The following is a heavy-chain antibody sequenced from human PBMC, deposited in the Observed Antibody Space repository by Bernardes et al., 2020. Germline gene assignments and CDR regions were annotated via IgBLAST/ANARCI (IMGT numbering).Heavy chain of an antibody. Sequence: ASVKVSCKASGYTFTGYYMHWVRQAPGQGLDWMGWINPNSGGTNYAQKFQGRVTMTRDTSISTAYMELSRLRSDDTAVYYCAIQQGPGMATELGYWGQGTLVTVSS. CDR2: INPNSGGT. D-gene: IGHD5-12*01. CDR3: AIQQGPGMATELGY. V-gene: IGHV1-2*02. CDR1: GYTFTGYY. J-gene: IGHJ4*02.